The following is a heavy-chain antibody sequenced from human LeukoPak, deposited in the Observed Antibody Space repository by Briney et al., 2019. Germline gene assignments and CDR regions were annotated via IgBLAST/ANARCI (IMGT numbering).Heavy chain of an antibody. V-gene: IGHV3-74*01. J-gene: IGHJ4*02. D-gene: IGHD6-13*01. CDR3: ATTIAAAGRDY. CDR2: INSDGSST. Sequence: GGSLRLSCAASGFTFSSYWMHWVRQAPGKGLVWVSRINSDGSSTSYADSVKGRFTISRDNAKDTLYLQMTSLRAEDTAVYYCATTIAAAGRDYWGQGTLVTVSS. CDR1: GFTFSSYW.